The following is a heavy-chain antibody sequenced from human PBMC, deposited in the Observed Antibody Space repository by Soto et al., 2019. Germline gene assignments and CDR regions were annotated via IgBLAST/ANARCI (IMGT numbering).Heavy chain of an antibody. CDR1: GFTVSSNY. CDR3: ARDISYYYYMDV. J-gene: IGHJ6*03. V-gene: IGHV3-66*01. D-gene: IGHD1-20*01. Sequence: GGSLRLSCAASGFTVSSNYMSWVRQAPGKGLEWVSVIYSGGSTYYADSVKGRFTISRDNSKNTLYLQMNSLRAEDTAVYYCARDISYYYYMDVWGKGTTVTVSS. CDR2: IYSGGST.